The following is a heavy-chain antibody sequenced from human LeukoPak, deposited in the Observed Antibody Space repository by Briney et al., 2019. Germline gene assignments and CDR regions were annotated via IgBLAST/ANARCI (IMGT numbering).Heavy chain of an antibody. CDR3: AKSKQWLVRGVHYFDY. CDR2: ISGSGGST. V-gene: IGHV3-23*01. D-gene: IGHD6-19*01. CDR1: GFTFSSYA. J-gene: IGHJ4*02. Sequence: GGSLRLSCAASGFTFSSYAMSWVRQAPGKGLEWVSAISGSGGSTYYADSVKGRFTISRDNSKNTLYLQMNSLRAEDTAVYYCAKSKQWLVRGVHYFDYWGQGTLVTVSS.